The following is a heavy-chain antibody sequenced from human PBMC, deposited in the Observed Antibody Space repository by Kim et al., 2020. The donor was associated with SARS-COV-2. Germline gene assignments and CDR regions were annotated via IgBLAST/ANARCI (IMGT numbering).Heavy chain of an antibody. CDR2: ISSSSTI. CDR3: AREVTLSAYYDILTGYYFDI. Sequence: GSLRLSCAASGFTFSSYSMNWVRQAPGKGLEWVSYISSSSTIYYADSVKGRFTISRDNAKNSLYLQMNSLRDEDTAVYYCAREVTLSAYYDILTGYYFDIWGQGTMVTVSS. D-gene: IGHD3-9*01. CDR1: GFTFSSYS. V-gene: IGHV3-48*02. J-gene: IGHJ3*02.